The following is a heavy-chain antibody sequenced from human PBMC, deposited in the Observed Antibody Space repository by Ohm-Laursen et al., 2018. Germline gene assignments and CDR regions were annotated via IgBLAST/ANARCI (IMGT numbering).Heavy chain of an antibody. CDR3: ARDSDAYIDY. V-gene: IGHV3-66*01. J-gene: IGHJ4*02. CDR1: GFTFSNYA. CDR2: IYSGGST. Sequence: SLRLSCTASGFTFSNYAMSWVRQAPGKGLEWVSVIYSGGSTYYADSVKGRFTISRDNSKNTLFLKMNSPRAEDTAVYYCARDSDAYIDYWGQGTLVTVSS. D-gene: IGHD5-24*01.